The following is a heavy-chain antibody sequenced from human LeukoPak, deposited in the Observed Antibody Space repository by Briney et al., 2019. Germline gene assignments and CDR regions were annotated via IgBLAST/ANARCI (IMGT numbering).Heavy chain of an antibody. J-gene: IGHJ5*02. CDR1: GGSFNDYY. D-gene: IGHD2-15*01. CDR3: ASPRPVCSGGSCYLNWFDP. V-gene: IGHV4-34*01. CDR2: INHSGNT. Sequence: SETLSLTCAVYGGSFNDYYWSWIRQPPGKGLEWIGEINHSGNTNYNPSLKSRVTISVDTSKNQFSLKLSSVTAADTAVYYCASPRPVCSGGSCYLNWFDPWGQGTLVTVSS.